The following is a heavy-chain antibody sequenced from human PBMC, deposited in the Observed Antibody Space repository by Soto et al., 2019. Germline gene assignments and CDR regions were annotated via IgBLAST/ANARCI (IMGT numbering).Heavy chain of an antibody. CDR1: GGTFSSYT. D-gene: IGHD4-17*01. J-gene: IGHJ6*03. CDR3: ARGGPQDGDPLYYYYYMDV. V-gene: IGHV1-69*02. CDR2: IIPILGIA. Sequence: QVPLVQSGAEVKKPGSSVKVSCKASGGTFSSYTISWVRQAPGQGLEWMGRIIPILGIANYAQKFQGRVTITADKSTSTAYMELSSLRSEDTAVYYCARGGPQDGDPLYYYYYMDVWGKGTTVTVSS.